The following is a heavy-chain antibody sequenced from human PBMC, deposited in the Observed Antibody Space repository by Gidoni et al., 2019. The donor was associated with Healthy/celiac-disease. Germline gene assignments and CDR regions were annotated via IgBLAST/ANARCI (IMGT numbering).Heavy chain of an antibody. Sequence: SYDGSNKYYADSVKGRFTISRDNSKNTLYLQMNSLRAEDTAVYYCAKDVLVGYDFWSGYISGMDVWGQGTTVTVSS. V-gene: IGHV3-30*18. J-gene: IGHJ6*02. D-gene: IGHD3-3*01. CDR3: AKDVLVGYDFWSGYISGMDV. CDR2: SYDGSNK.